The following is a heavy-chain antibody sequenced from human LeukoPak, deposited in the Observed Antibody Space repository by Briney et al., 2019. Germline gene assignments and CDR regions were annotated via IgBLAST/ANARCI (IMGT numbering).Heavy chain of an antibody. CDR3: ARDDIVVVVAAKTNAFDI. CDR1: GYTFTSYG. V-gene: IGHV1-18*01. CDR2: ISAYNGNT. J-gene: IGHJ3*02. D-gene: IGHD2-15*01. Sequence: ASVKVSCKASGYTFTSYGISWVRQAPGQGLEWMGWISAYNGNTNYAQKLQGRVTMTTDTSTSTAYMELRSLRSDDTAVYYCARDDIVVVVAAKTNAFDIWGQGTMVTVS.